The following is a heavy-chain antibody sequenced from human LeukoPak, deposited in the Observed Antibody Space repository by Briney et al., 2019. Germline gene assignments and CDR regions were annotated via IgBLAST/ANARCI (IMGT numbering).Heavy chain of an antibody. J-gene: IGHJ6*02. D-gene: IGHD6-13*01. CDR3: ARQQQLEGYYYYYGMDV. CDR1: GFTFSSYV. CDR2: ISGGGGGT. Sequence: GGSLRLSCAASGFTFSSYVMSWVRQAPGKGLEWVSAISGGGGGTYYADSVKGRFTISRDNSKNTLYLQMSSLRAEDTAVYYCARQQQLEGYYYYYGMDVWGQGTTVTVSS. V-gene: IGHV3-23*01.